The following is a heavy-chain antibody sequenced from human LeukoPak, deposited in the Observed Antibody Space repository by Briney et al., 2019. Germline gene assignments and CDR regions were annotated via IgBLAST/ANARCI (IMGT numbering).Heavy chain of an antibody. CDR3: ARVRAAARAFDY. D-gene: IGHD6-13*01. J-gene: IGHJ4*02. Sequence: SETLSLTCAVYGGSFSGYYWSWIRQPPGKGLEWIGYIYYSGSTNYNPSLKSRVTISVDTSKNQFSLKLSSVTAADTAVYYCARVRAAARAFDYWGQGTLVTVSS. CDR1: GGSFSGYY. CDR2: IYYSGST. V-gene: IGHV4-59*01.